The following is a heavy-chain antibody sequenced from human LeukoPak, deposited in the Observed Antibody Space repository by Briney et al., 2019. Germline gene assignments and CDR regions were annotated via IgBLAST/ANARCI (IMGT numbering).Heavy chain of an antibody. J-gene: IGHJ4*02. Sequence: GGSLRLSCAASGFTFSSYEMNWIRQAPGKGLELISHVSSSGLNRYYADSVKGRFTISRDNAKNSLYLQMNSLRVEDTAIYYCARDGAFGHLLPSRAYWGQGTLVTVSS. CDR2: VSSSGLNR. CDR1: GFTFSSYE. CDR3: ARDGAFGHLLPSRAY. V-gene: IGHV3-48*03. D-gene: IGHD1-26*01.